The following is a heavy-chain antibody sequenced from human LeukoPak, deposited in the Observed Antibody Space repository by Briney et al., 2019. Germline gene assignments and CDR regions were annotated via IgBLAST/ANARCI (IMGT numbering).Heavy chain of an antibody. D-gene: IGHD5-18*01. Sequence: GRSLRLSCAASGFTFSSYAMHWVRQAPGKELEWVAAISHDGSNKYYTDSVEGRFSISRDNSKNTLYLQMNSLRTEDTAVYYCARDPTRDTVWGQGTLVTVSS. CDR3: ARDPTRDTV. CDR1: GFTFSSYA. V-gene: IGHV3-30-3*01. CDR2: ISHDGSNK. J-gene: IGHJ4*02.